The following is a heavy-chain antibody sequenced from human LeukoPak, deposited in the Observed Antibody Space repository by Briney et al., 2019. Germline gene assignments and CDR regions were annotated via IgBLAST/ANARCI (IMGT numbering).Heavy chain of an antibody. CDR3: TTRGDAVSNAFNY. CDR1: GFTLTNYA. Sequence: PGGSLRLSCAASGFTLTNYAMSWVRQAPGKGLEWVGRVKSKPDGGTTAYAAPVKGRFTISRDDSKNTVSLQMISLKAEDTAVYYCTTRGDAVSNAFNYWGQGTLVTVSS. D-gene: IGHD2-21*01. CDR2: VKSKPDGGTT. V-gene: IGHV3-15*01. J-gene: IGHJ4*02.